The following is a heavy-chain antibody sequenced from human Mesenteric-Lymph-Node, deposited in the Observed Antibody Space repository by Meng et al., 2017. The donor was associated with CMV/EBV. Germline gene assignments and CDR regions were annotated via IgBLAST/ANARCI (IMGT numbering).Heavy chain of an antibody. D-gene: IGHD1-7*01. CDR1: GGPTSSSSYY. CDR2: IYYSGST. Sequence: GPLRPSCNVPGGPTSSSSYYWGSIRQPPGWGLEQIGSIYYSGSTYYNPSLKGRVTISVDTSKNQFSLKLSSVTAADTAVYYCARQYSWNYYFDYWGQGILVTVSS. CDR3: ARQYSWNYYFDY. J-gene: IGHJ4*02. V-gene: IGHV4-39*01.